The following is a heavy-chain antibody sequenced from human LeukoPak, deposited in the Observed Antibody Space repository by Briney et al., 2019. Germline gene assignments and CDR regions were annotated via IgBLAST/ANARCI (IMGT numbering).Heavy chain of an antibody. CDR1: GGTFSSYA. Sequence: ASVKVSCKASGGTFSSYAISWVRQAPGQGLEWMGWIVPNSGVTNYAQKFQGRVTLTRDTSISTAYMELSRLTSDDTAVYFCARDLGRDGSGWYPYHDYWGQGTLVIVSS. CDR2: IVPNSGVT. D-gene: IGHD6-19*01. J-gene: IGHJ4*02. CDR3: ARDLGRDGSGWYPYHDY. V-gene: IGHV1-2*02.